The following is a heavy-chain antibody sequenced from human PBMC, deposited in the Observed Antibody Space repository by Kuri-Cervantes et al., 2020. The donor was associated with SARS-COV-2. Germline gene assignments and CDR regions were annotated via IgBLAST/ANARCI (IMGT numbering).Heavy chain of an antibody. J-gene: IGHJ4*02. CDR2: IYYSGST. V-gene: IGHV4-31*03. CDR1: GGSISSGGYY. D-gene: IGHD3-22*01. Sequence: SETLSLTCTVSGGSISSGGYYWSWIRQHPGKGLEWIGYIYYSGSTYYNPSLKSRVTISVDTSKNQFSLKLSSVTAADTAVYYCARDDHYYDSSGLTLWGQGTLVTVS. CDR3: ARDDHYYDSSGLTL.